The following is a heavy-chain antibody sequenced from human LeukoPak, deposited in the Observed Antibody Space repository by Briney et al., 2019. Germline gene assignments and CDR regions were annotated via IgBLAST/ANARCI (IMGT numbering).Heavy chain of an antibody. Sequence: GGAPRLSCADPGFTLSRYDMHTVRQGTRKGLGWVSAIVTAGYIYYPGSVKGRFTISRENAKNSLYLQMNSLRAGDTAVYYCARGPFELVWFGERDWYFDLWGRGTLVTVSS. CDR1: GFTLSRYD. D-gene: IGHD3-10*01. J-gene: IGHJ2*01. V-gene: IGHV3-13*01. CDR3: ARGPFELVWFGERDWYFDL. CDR2: IVTAGYI.